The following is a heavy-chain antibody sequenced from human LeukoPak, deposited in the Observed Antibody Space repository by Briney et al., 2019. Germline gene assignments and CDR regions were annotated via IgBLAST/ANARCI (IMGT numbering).Heavy chain of an antibody. CDR2: FDPEDGET. J-gene: IGHJ6*02. CDR3: ATPYSGYEYGMDV. V-gene: IGHV1-24*01. D-gene: IGHD5-12*01. Sequence: ASVKVSCKVSGYTLTELSMHWVRQAPGKGLEWTGGFDPEDGETIYAQKFQGRVTMTEDTSTDTAYMELSSLRSEGTAVYYCATPYSGYEYGMDVWGQGTTVTVSS. CDR1: GYTLTELS.